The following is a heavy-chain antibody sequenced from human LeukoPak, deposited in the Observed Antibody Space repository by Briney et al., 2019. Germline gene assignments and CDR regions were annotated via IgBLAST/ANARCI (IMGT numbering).Heavy chain of an antibody. CDR1: GFTFSSYS. J-gene: IGHJ4*02. V-gene: IGHV3-21*01. CDR3: ANLDGGYSYTRGNRDDY. CDR2: ISSSSSNI. Sequence: PGGSLRLSCAASGFTFSSYSMNWVRQAPGKGLEWVSSISSSSSNIYYADSVKGRFTISRDNAKNSLYLQMNSLRAEDTAVYYCANLDGGYSYTRGNRDDYWGQGTLVTVSS. D-gene: IGHD5-18*01.